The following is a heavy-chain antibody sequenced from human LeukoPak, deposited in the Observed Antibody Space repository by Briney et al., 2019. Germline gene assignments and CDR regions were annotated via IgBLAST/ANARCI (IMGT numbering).Heavy chain of an antibody. CDR2: IWYDGSNK. J-gene: IGHJ4*02. CDR1: VFTFTTYG. Sequence: RRSLRLSCPPSVFTFTTYGMHWVRPAPDKGLEWVEAIWYDGSNKYYADSVKGRFTISRDNSKNTLYLQMNSQRAEDTAVYYCARTPDCWGQGTLVTVSS. V-gene: IGHV3-33*01. CDR3: ARTPDC.